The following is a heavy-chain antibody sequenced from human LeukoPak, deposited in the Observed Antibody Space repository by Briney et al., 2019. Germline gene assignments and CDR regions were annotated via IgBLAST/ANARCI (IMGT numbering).Heavy chain of an antibody. CDR2: ISTSGGT. D-gene: IGHD6-19*01. CDR3: ARHEEGSGWYRSYIDL. Sequence: PSETLSLTCTLSAGSISSYYCSWIRQPPGKGLGWIGYISTSGGTDYSPSLKSRVTISVDTSKDQFSLKLSSVTAADTAVYYCARHEEGSGWYRSYIDLWGRGTLVTVSS. V-gene: IGHV4-4*09. J-gene: IGHJ2*01. CDR1: AGSISSYY.